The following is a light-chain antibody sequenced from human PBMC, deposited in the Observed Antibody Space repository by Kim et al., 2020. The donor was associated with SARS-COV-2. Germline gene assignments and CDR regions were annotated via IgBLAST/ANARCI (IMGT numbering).Light chain of an antibody. CDR1: QGIRDA. Sequence: AVQLTHSPSSLSASVGDRVTITCRASQGIRDALAWFQQKPGEPPKLLISYASTLESGVPSRFTGSGSGTDFTLTINSLQPEDFATYYCQQFNSYPLTFGGGTKVDIK. J-gene: IGKJ4*01. CDR2: YAS. V-gene: IGKV1-13*02. CDR3: QQFNSYPLT.